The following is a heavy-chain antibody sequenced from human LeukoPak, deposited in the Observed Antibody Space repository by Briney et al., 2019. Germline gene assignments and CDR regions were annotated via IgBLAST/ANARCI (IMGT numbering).Heavy chain of an antibody. Sequence: ASVKVSCKASGYTFTSYAMNWVRQAPGQGLEWMGWINTNTGNPTYAQGFTGRFVFSLDTSVSTAYLQISSLKAEDTAVYYCARVYYDILTGYSNFDYWGQGTLVTVSS. CDR2: INTNTGNP. J-gene: IGHJ4*02. D-gene: IGHD3-9*01. V-gene: IGHV7-4-1*02. CDR3: ARVYYDILTGYSNFDY. CDR1: GYTFTSYA.